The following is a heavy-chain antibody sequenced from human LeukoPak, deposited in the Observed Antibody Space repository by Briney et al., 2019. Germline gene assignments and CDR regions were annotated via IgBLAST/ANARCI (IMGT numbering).Heavy chain of an antibody. Sequence: PGGSPRLSCAASGFTFSSYSMNWVRQAPGKGLEWVSSISSSSSYIYYADSVKGRFTISRDNAKNSLYLQMNSLRAEDTAVYDCATTYYDYVWGSYRRFDYWGQGTLVTVSS. CDR1: GFTFSSYS. D-gene: IGHD3-16*02. CDR2: ISSSSSYI. J-gene: IGHJ4*02. CDR3: ATTYYDYVWGSYRRFDY. V-gene: IGHV3-21*01.